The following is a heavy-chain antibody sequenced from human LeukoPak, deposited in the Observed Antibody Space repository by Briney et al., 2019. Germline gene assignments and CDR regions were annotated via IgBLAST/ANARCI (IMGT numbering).Heavy chain of an antibody. CDR2: ISSSGSTI. J-gene: IGHJ6*03. V-gene: IGHV3-11*04. D-gene: IGHD2-2*01. Sequence: GGSLRLSCAASGFTFSDYYMSWIRQAPGKGLEWVSYISSSGSTIYYADSVKGRFTISRDNAKNTLYLQMNSLRAEDTAVYYCARAPAYYYYYYMDVWGKGTTVTVSS. CDR3: ARAPAYYYYYYMDV. CDR1: GFTFSDYY.